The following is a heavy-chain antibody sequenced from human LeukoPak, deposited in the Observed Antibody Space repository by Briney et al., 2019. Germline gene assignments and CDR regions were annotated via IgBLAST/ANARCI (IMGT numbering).Heavy chain of an antibody. CDR2: IHQSGST. D-gene: IGHD6-13*01. CDR1: RGSISNTYW. J-gene: IGHJ4*02. V-gene: IGHV4-4*02. Sequence: SGTLSLTCAGSRGSISNTYWWILVRQPPGKGLEWIGEIHQSGSTNYSPSLKSRVTISIDKSKNQFSLNLRSVTAADTAVYYCARGGAAVSDYWGQGTLVTVSS. CDR3: ARGGAAVSDY.